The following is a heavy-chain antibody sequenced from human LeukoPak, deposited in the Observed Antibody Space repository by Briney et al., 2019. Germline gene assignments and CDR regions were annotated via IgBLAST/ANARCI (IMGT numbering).Heavy chain of an antibody. V-gene: IGHV4-34*01. CDR3: ARGRFTMVRGVPFDY. D-gene: IGHD3-10*01. Sequence: PSETLSLTCAVYGGSFSGYYWSWIRQPPGKGLEWIGEINHSGSTNYNPSLKSRVTISVDTSKNQFSLKLSSVTAADTAVYCCARGRFTMVRGVPFDYWGQGTLVTVSS. J-gene: IGHJ4*02. CDR1: GGSFSGYY. CDR2: INHSGST.